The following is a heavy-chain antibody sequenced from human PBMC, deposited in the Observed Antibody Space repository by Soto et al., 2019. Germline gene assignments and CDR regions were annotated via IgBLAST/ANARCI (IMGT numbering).Heavy chain of an antibody. CDR3: ARHPYYYDSSGYLSYHYYYCMDV. Sequence: SETLSLTCTVSGGSISSYYWSWIRQPPGKGLEWIGYIYYSGSTNYNPSLKSRVTISVDTSKNQFSLKLSSVTAADTAVYYCARHPYYYDSSGYLSYHYYYCMDVWGQGTTVTVSS. J-gene: IGHJ6*02. CDR2: IYYSGST. CDR1: GGSISSYY. D-gene: IGHD3-22*01. V-gene: IGHV4-59*08.